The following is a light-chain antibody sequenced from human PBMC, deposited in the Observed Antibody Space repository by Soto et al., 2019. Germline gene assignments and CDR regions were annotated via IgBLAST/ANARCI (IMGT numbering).Light chain of an antibody. CDR2: GAS. V-gene: IGKV3-20*01. Sequence: EIVLTQSPGTLSLSPGERATLSCRASQSVSGSYLAWYQQKPGQAPRLLIYGASSRATGIPDRFSGSGSGTDFTLTISRLEPEDFEVYYCQQYGSSPKTFGQGT. CDR1: QSVSGSY. J-gene: IGKJ1*01. CDR3: QQYGSSPKT.